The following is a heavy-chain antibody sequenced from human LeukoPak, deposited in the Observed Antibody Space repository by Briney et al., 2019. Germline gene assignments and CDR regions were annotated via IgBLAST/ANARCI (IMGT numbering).Heavy chain of an antibody. V-gene: IGHV1-69*05. Sequence: SVKVSCKASGGTFSSYAISWVRQAPGQGLEWMGRIVPIFGTANYAQKFQGRVTITTDESTSTAYMELSSLRSEDTAVYYCARDSSYSSGSDAFDIWGQGTMVTVSS. CDR2: IVPIFGTA. CDR3: ARDSSYSSGSDAFDI. J-gene: IGHJ3*02. CDR1: GGTFSSYA. D-gene: IGHD6-19*01.